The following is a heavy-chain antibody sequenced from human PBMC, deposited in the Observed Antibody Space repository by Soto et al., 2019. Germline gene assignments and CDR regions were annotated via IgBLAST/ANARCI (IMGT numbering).Heavy chain of an antibody. J-gene: IGHJ4*02. Sequence: QVRLQESGPGLLKPSETLSLTCTVSGGSINTFYWSWVRQPAGKGLEWIGRIFSSGSTSFNPSPESRVAMSVDTAKNHFSLTLSSVTAADMAVYYCAREGSYSAYNFAHGIQLWSFDFWGQGALVTVSS. V-gene: IGHV4-4*07. CDR1: GGSINTFY. D-gene: IGHD5-12*01. CDR3: AREGSYSAYNFAHGIQLWSFDF. CDR2: IFSSGST.